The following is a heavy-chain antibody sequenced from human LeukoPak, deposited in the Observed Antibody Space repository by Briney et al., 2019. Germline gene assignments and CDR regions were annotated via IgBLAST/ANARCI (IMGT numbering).Heavy chain of an antibody. D-gene: IGHD6-6*01. J-gene: IGHJ4*02. CDR2: ISGSGGST. CDR1: GFTFSSYA. CDR3: AKVRYSSSYFDY. V-gene: IGHV3-23*01. Sequence: KSGGSLRLSCAAPGFTFSSYAMSWVRQAPGKGLEWVSAISGSGGSTYYVDSVKGRFTISRDNSKNTLYLQMNSLRAEDTAVYYCAKVRYSSSYFDYWGQGTLVTVSS.